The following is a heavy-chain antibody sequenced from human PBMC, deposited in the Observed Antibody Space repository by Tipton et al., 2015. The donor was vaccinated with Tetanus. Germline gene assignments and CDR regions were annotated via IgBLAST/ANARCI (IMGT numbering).Heavy chain of an antibody. D-gene: IGHD3-22*01. J-gene: IGHJ4*02. CDR1: GFTFSNYA. CDR2: ISTSSTTI. Sequence: SLRLFCAASGFTFSNYAMIWARQAPGKGLEWVSYISTSSTTIFYADSVRGRFTISRDNAKNSLYLQMNSLRDEDTAVYYCARDFSYYFNSKSGFDYWGQGTLVTVSS. CDR3: ARDFSYYFNSKSGFDY. V-gene: IGHV3-48*02.